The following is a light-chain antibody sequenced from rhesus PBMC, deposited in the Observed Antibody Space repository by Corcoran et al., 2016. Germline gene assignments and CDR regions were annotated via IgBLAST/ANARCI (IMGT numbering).Light chain of an antibody. CDR3: LQYSISPFT. J-gene: IGKJ3*01. CDR2: NES. Sequence: DIQMTQSPSSLSASVGDRVTITCRASQSISSWLDWYQQKPGKAPKLLIYNESSLQSGVPSMFRGDGSWTDFTLTLRSLQPEDFATYYCLQYSISPFTFGPGTKLDIK. CDR1: QSISSW. V-gene: IGKV1-22*01.